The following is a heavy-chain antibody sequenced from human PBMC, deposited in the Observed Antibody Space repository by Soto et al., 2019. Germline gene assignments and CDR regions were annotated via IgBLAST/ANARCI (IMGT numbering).Heavy chain of an antibody. CDR1: GGSISSSSYF. V-gene: IGHV4-39*01. CDR3: ARHPSDFWFDP. J-gene: IGHJ5*02. D-gene: IGHD2-21*02. Sequence: SATLSLTCTVSGGSISSSSYFWGWIRQPPGKGLEWIGSIYYSGSTYYNPSLKSRVTVSVDTSKNQFSLKLSSVTAADTAVYYCARHPSDFWFDPSGQGTLVTVSS. CDR2: IYYSGST.